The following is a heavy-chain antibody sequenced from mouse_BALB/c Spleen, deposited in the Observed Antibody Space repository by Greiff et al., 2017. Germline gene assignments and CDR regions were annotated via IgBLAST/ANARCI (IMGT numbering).Heavy chain of an antibody. CDR2: INPGSGGT. J-gene: IGHJ4*01. V-gene: IGHV1-54*01. D-gene: IGHD2-1*01. CDR3: AREVYYGNYPYAMDY. Sequence: QVQLQQSGAELVRPGTSVKVSCKASGYAFTNYLIEWVKQRPGQGLEWIGVINPGSGGTNYNEKFKGKATLTADKSSSTAYMQLSSLTSDDSAVYFCAREVYYGNYPYAMDYWGQGTSVTVSS. CDR1: GYAFTNYL.